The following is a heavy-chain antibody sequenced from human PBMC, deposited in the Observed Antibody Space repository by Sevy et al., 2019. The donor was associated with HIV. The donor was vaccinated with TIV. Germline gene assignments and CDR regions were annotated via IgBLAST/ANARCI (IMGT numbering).Heavy chain of an antibody. Sequence: GGSLRLSCAASGFTFSSYGMHWVRQAPGKGLESVAVIWFDGSNTYYVDSVKGRFTISRDIAENTLHLQMNSLRAEDTAVYYCARDLEFYDYGAYGPSFMPDYWRQGTLVTVSS. CDR1: GFTFSSYG. J-gene: IGHJ4*02. D-gene: IGHD3-16*01. V-gene: IGHV3-33*01. CDR2: IWFDGSNT. CDR3: ARDLEFYDYGAYGPSFMPDY.